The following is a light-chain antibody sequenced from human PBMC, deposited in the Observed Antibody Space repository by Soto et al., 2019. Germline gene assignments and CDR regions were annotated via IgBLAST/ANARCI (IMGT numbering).Light chain of an antibody. Sequence: QSVLTQPPSVSGAPGQRVTISCTGSSSNIGGGYDVHWYQQLPGTGPKLLISGNSNRPSGVPDRFSGSKSGTSASLAITGLQAEDEADYYCQSYDSSLSGVVFGGGTKLTVL. CDR2: GNS. V-gene: IGLV1-40*01. CDR3: QSYDSSLSGVV. J-gene: IGLJ2*01. CDR1: SSNIGGGYD.